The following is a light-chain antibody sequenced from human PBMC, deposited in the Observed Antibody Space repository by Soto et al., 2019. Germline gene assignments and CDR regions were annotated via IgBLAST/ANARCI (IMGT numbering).Light chain of an antibody. V-gene: IGKV1-39*01. CDR1: QRVDSY. CDR3: QQTYTSGPT. Sequence: DIQVTQSPSSLSASVGDSVTLSCQTSQRVDSYIHWYQHQSGKPPKLLIYAASTLQDGVPSRFSGGGSGTAFSLIISGLQPGDFATYYCQQTYTSGPTFGQGTRV. CDR2: AAS. J-gene: IGKJ1*01.